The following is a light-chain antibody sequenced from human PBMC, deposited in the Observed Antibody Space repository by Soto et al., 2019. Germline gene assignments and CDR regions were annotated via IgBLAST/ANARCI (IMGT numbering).Light chain of an antibody. V-gene: IGKV3-15*01. CDR3: QQCHNWPLT. CDR2: SAS. CDR1: QSISTE. J-gene: IGKJ2*01. Sequence: EIVMTQSPATLSVSPGERATLSCRASQSISTELAWYQQKPGQPPRLLIYSASTRATGVPARFTGSGSGSEFTLTISGLQSEDFAVYYCQQCHNWPLTFGQGTRLEL.